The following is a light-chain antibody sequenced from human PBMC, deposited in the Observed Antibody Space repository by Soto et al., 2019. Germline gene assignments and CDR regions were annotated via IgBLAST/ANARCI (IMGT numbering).Light chain of an antibody. CDR1: QSLGSS. Sequence: EIVLTQSPATMSLSPGERASLSCRASQSLGSSLAWYQQKPGQSPRLLIYDAFNRATGIPARFRGSGCGADFTLTISSLEPEDSAVYDCQQRRNWPMFTFGPGTKLEIK. J-gene: IGKJ2*01. V-gene: IGKV3-11*01. CDR3: QQRRNWPMFT. CDR2: DAF.